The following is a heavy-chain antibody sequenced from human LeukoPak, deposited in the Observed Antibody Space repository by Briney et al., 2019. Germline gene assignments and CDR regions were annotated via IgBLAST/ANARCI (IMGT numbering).Heavy chain of an antibody. Sequence: SETLSLTCTVSGGSISSYYWSWIRQPAGKGLKWIGLIYTSGSTNYNPSLKSRVTMSVDTSKNQFSLKLSSVTAADTALYYCAREEYDSSGYYPYYFDYWGQGTLVTVSS. CDR2: IYTSGST. J-gene: IGHJ4*02. D-gene: IGHD3-22*01. CDR1: GGSISSYY. CDR3: AREEYDSSGYYPYYFDY. V-gene: IGHV4-4*07.